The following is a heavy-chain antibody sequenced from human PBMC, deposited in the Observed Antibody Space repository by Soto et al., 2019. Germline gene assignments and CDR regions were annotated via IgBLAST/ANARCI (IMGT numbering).Heavy chain of an antibody. J-gene: IGHJ5*02. V-gene: IGHV3-15*01. CDR1: GFTFSNAW. Sequence: EVQLVESGGGLVKPGGSLSLSCAASGFTFSNAWMSWVRKAPGKGLEWVGRIKSKTDGGTTDYAAPVKGRFTISRDDSKNTLYLQMNSLKTEDTAVYYCTTEAAAPYNWFDPWGQGTLVTVSS. D-gene: IGHD6-13*01. CDR2: IKSKTDGGTT. CDR3: TTEAAAPYNWFDP.